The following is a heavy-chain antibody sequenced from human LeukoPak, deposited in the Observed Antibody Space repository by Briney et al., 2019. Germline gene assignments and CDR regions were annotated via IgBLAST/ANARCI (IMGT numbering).Heavy chain of an antibody. CDR1: GGSISSYY. Sequence: KSSETLSLTCTVSGGSISSYYWSWIRQPPGKGLEWIGYIYYSGSTNYNPSLKSRVTISVDTSKNQFSLKLSSVTAADTAVYYCARFDYYDSSGLDYWGQGTLVTVSS. D-gene: IGHD3-22*01. J-gene: IGHJ4*02. V-gene: IGHV4-59*01. CDR2: IYYSGST. CDR3: ARFDYYDSSGLDY.